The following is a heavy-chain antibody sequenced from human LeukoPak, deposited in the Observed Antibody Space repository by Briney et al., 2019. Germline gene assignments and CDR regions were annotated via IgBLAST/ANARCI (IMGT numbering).Heavy chain of an antibody. J-gene: IGHJ5*02. CDR3: AAASRSNWFDP. V-gene: IGHV1-69*02. D-gene: IGHD6-25*01. CDR2: IIPILGIA. CDR1: GGTFSSYT. Sequence: SVKVSCKASGGTFSSYTISWVRQAPGQGLEWMGRIIPILGIANYAQKFQGRLTLTADKSTSTAYMELSSLRAEDTAVYYCAAASRSNWFDPWGQGTLVTVSS.